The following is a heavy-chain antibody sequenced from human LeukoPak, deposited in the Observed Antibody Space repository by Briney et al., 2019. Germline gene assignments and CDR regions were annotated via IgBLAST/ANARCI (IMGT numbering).Heavy chain of an antibody. J-gene: IGHJ6*02. CDR3: ARDHIVLMVYADYGMDV. D-gene: IGHD2-8*01. Sequence: SVNVSCKASGGTFSSYAISWVRQAPGQGLEWMGGIIPIFGTANYAQKFQGRVTITADESTSTAYMELSSLRSEDTAVYYCARDHIVLMVYADYGMDVWGQGTTVTVSS. V-gene: IGHV1-69*13. CDR2: IIPIFGTA. CDR1: GGTFSSYA.